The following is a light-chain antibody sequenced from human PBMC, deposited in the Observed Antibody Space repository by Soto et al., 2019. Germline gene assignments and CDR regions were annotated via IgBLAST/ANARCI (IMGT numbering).Light chain of an antibody. CDR3: HKRQSWPRT. Sequence: IVLTQSAATLSSFPGDRVTLSCRASQYINTRLAWYQHRPGQAPRILIYQNSIRAAGIPDRFSASGTGTDLNLTISDVQPEDFAVYYCHKRQSWPRTFGQGTKVDI. CDR1: QYINTR. V-gene: IGKV3-11*01. CDR2: QNS. J-gene: IGKJ1*01.